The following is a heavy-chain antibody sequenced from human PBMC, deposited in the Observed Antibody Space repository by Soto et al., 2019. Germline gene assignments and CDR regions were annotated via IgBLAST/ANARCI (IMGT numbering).Heavy chain of an antibody. CDR1: GYSFTSYW. D-gene: IGHD1-26*01. J-gene: IGHJ4*02. V-gene: IGHV5-51*01. CDR3: ARRSLSRATTPYYFTY. Sequence: GESLKISCKGSGYSFTSYWIGWVRQMPGKGLEWMGVIYPGDSDTRYSPSFQGQVTISADKSISTAYLQWSSLKASDTAMYYCARRSLSRATTPYYFTYWGQGTLVTVSS. CDR2: IYPGDSDT.